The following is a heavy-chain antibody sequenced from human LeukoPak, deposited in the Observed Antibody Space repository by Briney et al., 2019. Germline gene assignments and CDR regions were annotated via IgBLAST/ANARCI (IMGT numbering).Heavy chain of an antibody. V-gene: IGHV1-69*13. Sequence: GASVKVSCKASGGTFSSYAISWVRQAPGQGLEWMGGIIPIFGTANYAQKFQGRVTITADESTSTAYMELSSLRSEDTAVYYCARAAYQLLLSGWFDPWGQGTLVTVSS. D-gene: IGHD2-2*01. J-gene: IGHJ5*02. CDR1: GGTFSSYA. CDR2: IIPIFGTA. CDR3: ARAAYQLLLSGWFDP.